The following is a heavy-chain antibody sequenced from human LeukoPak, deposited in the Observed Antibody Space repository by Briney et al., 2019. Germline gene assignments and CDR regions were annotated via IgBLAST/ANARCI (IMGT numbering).Heavy chain of an antibody. V-gene: IGHV4-34*01. CDR2: INHSGST. J-gene: IGHJ6*02. Sequence: SETLSLTCAVYGGSFSGYYWSWIRQPPGKGLEWIGEINHSGSTNYNPSLKSRVTISVDTSKNQFFLKLSSVTAADTAVYYCASGVSLMTTVTNPFSLYYYGMDVWGQGTTVTVSS. CDR1: GGSFSGYY. CDR3: ASGVSLMTTVTNPFSLYYYGMDV. D-gene: IGHD4-17*01.